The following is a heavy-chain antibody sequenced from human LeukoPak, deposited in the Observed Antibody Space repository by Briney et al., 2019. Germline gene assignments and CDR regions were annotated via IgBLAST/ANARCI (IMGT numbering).Heavy chain of an antibody. V-gene: IGHV3-7*01. D-gene: IGHD6-13*01. Sequence: GGSLRLSCAASGFTFSSYAMSWVRQAPGKGLEWVANIKQDGSEKYYVDSVKGRFTISRDNAKNSLYLQMNSLRAEDTAVYYCARDRSSWYYFDYWGQGTLVTVSS. CDR3: ARDRSSWYYFDY. CDR2: IKQDGSEK. J-gene: IGHJ4*02. CDR1: GFTFSSYA.